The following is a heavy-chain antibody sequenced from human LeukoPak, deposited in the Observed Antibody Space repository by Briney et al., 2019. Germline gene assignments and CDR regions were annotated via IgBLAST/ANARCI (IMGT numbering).Heavy chain of an antibody. CDR2: FDPEDGET. CDR1: GYTLTELS. V-gene: IGHV1-24*01. Sequence: ASVQVSCKVSGYTLTELSMHWVRQAPGKGLEWMGGFDPEDGETIYAQKFQGRVTMTEDTSTDTAYMELSSLRSEDTAVYYCATFQYYYDSSGYYPTGRYFDYWGQGTLVTVSS. D-gene: IGHD3-22*01. J-gene: IGHJ4*02. CDR3: ATFQYYYDSSGYYPTGRYFDY.